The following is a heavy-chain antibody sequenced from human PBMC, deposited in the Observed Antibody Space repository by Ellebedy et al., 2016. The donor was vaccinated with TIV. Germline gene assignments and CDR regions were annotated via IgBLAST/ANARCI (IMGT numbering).Heavy chain of an antibody. J-gene: IGHJ6*02. V-gene: IGHV4-34*01. CDR3: ARVDTAMGWYYYYGMDV. CDR1: GGSFSGYY. CDR2: INHSGST. Sequence: SETLSLXXAVYGGSFSGYYWSWIRQPPGKGLEWIGEINHSGSTNYNPSLKSRVTISVDTSKNQFSLKLSSVTAADTAVYYCARVDTAMGWYYYYGMDVWGQGTTVTVSS. D-gene: IGHD5-18*01.